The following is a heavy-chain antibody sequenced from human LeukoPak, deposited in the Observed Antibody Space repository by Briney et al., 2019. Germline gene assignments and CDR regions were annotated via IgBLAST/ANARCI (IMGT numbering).Heavy chain of an antibody. CDR1: GFTFSNNG. J-gene: IGHJ4*02. CDR2: IRFDEGDK. V-gene: IGHV3-30*02. Sequence: GGSLRLSCAASGFTFSNNGMHWVRQAPGKGLEWVAFIRFDEGDKFYADSVKGRFTISRDNAKNSLYPQMNSLRAEDTALYYCARERATMVRGASDYWGQGTLVTVSS. D-gene: IGHD3-10*01. CDR3: ARERATMVRGASDY.